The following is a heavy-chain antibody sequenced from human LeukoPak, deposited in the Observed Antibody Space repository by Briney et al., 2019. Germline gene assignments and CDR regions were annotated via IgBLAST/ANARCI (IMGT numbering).Heavy chain of an antibody. J-gene: IGHJ4*02. D-gene: IGHD3-22*01. Sequence: PGGSLGLSCAASGFTFSSYSLNWVRQAPGKGLEWVSSISSSSSYIYYADSVKGRFTTSRDNAKNSLYLQMNSLRAEDTAVYYCARHYDSNSYGPGYWGQGTLVTVSS. V-gene: IGHV3-21*01. CDR2: ISSSSSYI. CDR1: GFTFSSYS. CDR3: ARHYDSNSYGPGY.